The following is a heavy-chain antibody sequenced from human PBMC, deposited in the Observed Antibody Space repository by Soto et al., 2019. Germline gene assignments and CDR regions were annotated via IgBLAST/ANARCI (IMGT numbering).Heavy chain of an antibody. CDR1: GFTFSNAW. Sequence: PGGSLRLSCAASGFTFSNAWMSWVRQAPGKGLEWVGRIKSKTDGGTTDYAAPVKGRFTISRDDSKNTLYLQMNSLKTEDTAVYYCTTGSPVTLGYSSSWYYYWGQETLVTVSS. D-gene: IGHD6-13*01. V-gene: IGHV3-15*01. CDR2: IKSKTDGGTT. CDR3: TTGSPVTLGYSSSWYYY. J-gene: IGHJ4*02.